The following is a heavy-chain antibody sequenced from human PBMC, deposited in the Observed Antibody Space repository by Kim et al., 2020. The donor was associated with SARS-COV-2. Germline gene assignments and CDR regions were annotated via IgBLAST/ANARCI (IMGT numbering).Heavy chain of an antibody. CDR2: IIPILGTA. V-gene: IGHV1-69*13. CDR3: AKGITMVRGVIHPGADAFD. Sequence: SVKVSCKASGGTFSSYAISWVRQAPGQGLEWMGGIIPILGTANYAQKFQGRVTITADESTSTAYMELSSLRSEDTAVYYFAKGITMVRGVIHPGADAFD. J-gene: IGHJ3*01. CDR1: GGTFSSYA. D-gene: IGHD3-10*01.